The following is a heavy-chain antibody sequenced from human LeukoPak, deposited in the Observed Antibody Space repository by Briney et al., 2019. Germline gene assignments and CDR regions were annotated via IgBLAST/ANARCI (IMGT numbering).Heavy chain of an antibody. CDR3: ARDNKRPLLFDY. CDR1: GFTFDDYG. D-gene: IGHD2/OR15-2a*01. Sequence: GGSLRLSCAASGFTFDDYGMNWVRQAPGKGLEWVSSISGSSYYIYYAESVKGRFTLSRDNTKNSLYLQMNSLRAEDTAVYYCARDNKRPLLFDYWGQGTLVTVSS. CDR2: ISGSSYYI. J-gene: IGHJ4*02. V-gene: IGHV3-21*01.